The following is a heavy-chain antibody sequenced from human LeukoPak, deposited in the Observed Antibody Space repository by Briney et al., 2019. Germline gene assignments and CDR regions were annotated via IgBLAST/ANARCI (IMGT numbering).Heavy chain of an antibody. Sequence: GGSLRLSCVASRFIFSSYEMNWVRQAPGKGLEWVSYISSTGSTIYYADSVKGRFTISRDNAKNSLYLQMNSLKVEDTALYYCARDKVTYWGPGTLVTVSS. CDR3: ARDKVTY. CDR2: ISSTGSTI. V-gene: IGHV3-48*03. CDR1: RFIFSSYE. J-gene: IGHJ4*02.